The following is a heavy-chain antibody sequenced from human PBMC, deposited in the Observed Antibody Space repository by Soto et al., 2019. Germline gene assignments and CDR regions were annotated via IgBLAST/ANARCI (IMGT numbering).Heavy chain of an antibody. J-gene: IGHJ3*01. V-gene: IGHV5-51*01. Sequence: EVQLVQSGAEVRKPGESLKISCKTSGYSFSSYWIGWVRQMPGKGLEWVAIIYPGGDSDTRYSPSFEGQVTISADKSITTAYLQWRSLKASDTAMYYCATQMATSQDAFDLWGQGTMVTVSS. CDR3: ATQMATSQDAFDL. CDR1: GYSFSSYW. CDR2: IYPGGDSDT.